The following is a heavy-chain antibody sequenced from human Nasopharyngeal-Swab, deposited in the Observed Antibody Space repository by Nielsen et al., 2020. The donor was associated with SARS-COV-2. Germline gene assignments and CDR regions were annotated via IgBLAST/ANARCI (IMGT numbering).Heavy chain of an antibody. CDR3: AKDTQGIVVVYYFDY. V-gene: IGHV3-23*01. J-gene: IGHJ4*02. Sequence: GGSLRLSCAASGFTFSSYWMHWVRQAPGKGLEWVSAISGSGGSTYYADSVKGRFTISRDNSKNTLYLQMNSLRAEDTAVYYCAKDTQGIVVVYYFDYWGQGTLVTVSS. CDR2: ISGSGGST. CDR1: GFTFSSYW. D-gene: IGHD3-22*01.